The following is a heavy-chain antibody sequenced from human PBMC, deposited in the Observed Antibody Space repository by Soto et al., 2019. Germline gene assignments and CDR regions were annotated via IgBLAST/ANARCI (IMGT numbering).Heavy chain of an antibody. D-gene: IGHD1-26*01. CDR1: GDSIRSYY. CDR2: IYYSGST. Sequence: SETLSLTCAVCGDSIRSYYWSGNRQLPGKGLEWIGYIYYSGSTYYNQSLKSRVTISVDTSKNQFSLKLSSVTAADTAVYYCARDLEVGAGVSDYWGQGTLVTVSS. J-gene: IGHJ4*02. CDR3: ARDLEVGAGVSDY. V-gene: IGHV4-31*11.